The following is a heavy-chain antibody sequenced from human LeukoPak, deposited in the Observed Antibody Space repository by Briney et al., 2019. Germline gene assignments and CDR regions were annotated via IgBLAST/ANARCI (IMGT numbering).Heavy chain of an antibody. V-gene: IGHV4-61*02. CDR3: ARAGVGQLYYYYYMDV. D-gene: IGHD1/OR15-1a*01. CDR1: GGSISSGSYY. Sequence: SQTLSLTCTVSGGSISSGSYYWSWIRQPAGKGLEWIGRIYTSGSTNYNPSLKSRVTISVDTSKNQFSLKLGSVTAADTAVYYCARAGVGQLYYYYYMDVWGKGTTVTVSS. CDR2: IYTSGST. J-gene: IGHJ6*03.